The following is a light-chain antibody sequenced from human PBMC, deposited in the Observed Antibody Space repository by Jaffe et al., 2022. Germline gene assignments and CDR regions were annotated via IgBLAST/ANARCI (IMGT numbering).Light chain of an antibody. CDR2: GAS. CDR3: QQYNNWPPYT. J-gene: IGKJ2*01. V-gene: IGKV3-15*01. CDR1: QSVGTD. Sequence: EVVMTQSPATLSVSPGERATLSCRASQSVGTDVAWYKQKSGQAPRLLIYGASRRATGIPDRVSGSGSGTEFTLTISNLQSEDFAVYHCQQYNNWPPYTFGQGTKLEIK.